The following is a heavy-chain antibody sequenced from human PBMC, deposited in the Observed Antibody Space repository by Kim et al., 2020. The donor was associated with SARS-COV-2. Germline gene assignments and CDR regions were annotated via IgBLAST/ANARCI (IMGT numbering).Heavy chain of an antibody. D-gene: IGHD2-15*01. CDR3: ARDLRGAVVAADYGMDV. V-gene: IGHV3-21*01. J-gene: IGHJ6*02. Sequence: VKGRFTISRDNAKNSLYLQMNSLRAEDTAVYYCARDLRGAVVAADYGMDVWGQGTTVTVSS.